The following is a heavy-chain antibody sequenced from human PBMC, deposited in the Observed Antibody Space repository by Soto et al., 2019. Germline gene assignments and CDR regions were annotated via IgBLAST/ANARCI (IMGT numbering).Heavy chain of an antibody. J-gene: IGHJ4*02. Sequence: QLQLQESGPGLVKPSETLSLTCTVSGGSISSSSYYWGWIRQPPGKGLEWIGSIYYSGSTYYNPSPKSRVTIPVDTSKNQFSLKLSSVTAADTAVYYCARHTPAISISDHWGQGTLVTVSS. D-gene: IGHD2-15*01. CDR3: ARHTPAISISDH. V-gene: IGHV4-39*01. CDR2: IYYSGST. CDR1: GGSISSSSYY.